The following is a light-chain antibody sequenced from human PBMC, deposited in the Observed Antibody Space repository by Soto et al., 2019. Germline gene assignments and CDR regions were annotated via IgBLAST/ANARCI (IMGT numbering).Light chain of an antibody. J-gene: IGKJ1*01. V-gene: IGKV1-5*03. CDR1: QSISSW. Sequence: DIQMTQSPSTLSASVGDRVTITCRASQSISSWLAWYQQKPGKAPKVLIYKASSLETGVPSRFSGSGSGTEFTLTISSLQPDDFATYFCQQYNSYSPTFSQGTKVEIK. CDR3: QQYNSYSPT. CDR2: KAS.